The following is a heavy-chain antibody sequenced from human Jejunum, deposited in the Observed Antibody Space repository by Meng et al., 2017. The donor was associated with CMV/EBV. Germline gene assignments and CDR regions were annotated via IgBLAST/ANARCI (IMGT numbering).Heavy chain of an antibody. J-gene: IGHJ4*02. CDR1: GYTFTGYY. D-gene: IGHD2-8*01. CDR3: ARGEGYCTNGVCSPGY. CDR2: TNINSGGT. Sequence: QGPLVRSGAEVKKPGASVKVSCKASGYTFTGYYMHWVRQAPGQGLEWMGWTNINSGGTNYAQKFQGWITMTRDTSISTAYMELSRLRSDDTAVYYCARGEGYCTNGVCSPGYWGQGSLVTVSS. V-gene: IGHV1-2*04.